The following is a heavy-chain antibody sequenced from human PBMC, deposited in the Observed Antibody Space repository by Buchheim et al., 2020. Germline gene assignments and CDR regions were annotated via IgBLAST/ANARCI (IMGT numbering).Heavy chain of an antibody. CDR2: ISSSGSTI. CDR1: GFTFSSYE. V-gene: IGHV3-48*03. CDR3: ASWTYDSSGYRDPFDY. D-gene: IGHD3-22*01. J-gene: IGHJ4*02. Sequence: EVQLLESGGGLVQPGGSLRLSCAASGFTFSSYEMNWVRQAPGKGLEWVSYISSSGSTIYYADSVKGRFTISRDNAKNSLYLQMNSLRAEDTAVYYCASWTYDSSGYRDPFDYWGQGTL.